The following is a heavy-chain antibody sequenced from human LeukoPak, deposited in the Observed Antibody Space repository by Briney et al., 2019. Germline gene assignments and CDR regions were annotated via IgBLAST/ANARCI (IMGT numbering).Heavy chain of an antibody. V-gene: IGHV3-23*01. Sequence: GGSLRLSCAASGFTFSSYAMSWVRQAPGKGLEWVSAITGSGGSTYYADSVKGRFTISRDNSKNTLYLQMNSLRAEDTAVYYCARETSGYCDGGTCYSFHYFDHWGQGVLVTVSS. D-gene: IGHD2-15*01. J-gene: IGHJ4*02. CDR1: GFTFSSYA. CDR2: ITGSGGST. CDR3: ARETSGYCDGGTCYSFHYFDH.